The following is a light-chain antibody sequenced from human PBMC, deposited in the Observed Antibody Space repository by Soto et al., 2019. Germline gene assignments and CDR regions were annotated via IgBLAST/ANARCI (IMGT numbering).Light chain of an antibody. CDR1: QSFRGL. CDR2: DAY. V-gene: IGKV3-11*01. CDR3: QQRHMWPIT. Sequence: EGLLTQYPVTLSLSPWERATLSCRASQSFRGLLAWYQQKPGQAPRLLIYDAYNRATGIPPRFSGSGSGTDFTLTISSLEPEDSAVYYCQQRHMWPITFGQGTRLEI. J-gene: IGKJ5*01.